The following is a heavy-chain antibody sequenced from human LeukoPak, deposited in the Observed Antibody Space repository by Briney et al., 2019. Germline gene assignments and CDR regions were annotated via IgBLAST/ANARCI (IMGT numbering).Heavy chain of an antibody. J-gene: IGHJ5*02. CDR2: IYYSGST. V-gene: IGHV4-31*03. CDR3: ARESRSYYDSSGYYSHDNWFDP. CDR1: GGSISSGGYY. Sequence: SQTLSLTCTVSGGSISSGGYYWSWIRQHPGKGLEWIGYIYYSGSTYYNPSLKSRVTISVDTSKNQFSLKLSSVTAADTAVYYCARESRSYYDSSGYYSHDNWFDPWGQGTLVTVSS. D-gene: IGHD3-22*01.